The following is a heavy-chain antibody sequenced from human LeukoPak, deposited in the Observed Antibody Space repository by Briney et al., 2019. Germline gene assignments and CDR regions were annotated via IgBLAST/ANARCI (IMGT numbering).Heavy chain of an antibody. CDR3: AKAGYSSGWAYFDY. CDR2: ISGSGGST. D-gene: IGHD6-19*01. CDR1: GFTFSSYA. Sequence: GSLSLSCAASGFTFSSYAMSCVRQAPGKGLEWVSAISGSGGSTYYADSVKGRFTISRDNSKNTLYLQMNSLRAEDTAVYYCAKAGYSSGWAYFDYWGQGTLVTVSS. V-gene: IGHV3-23*01. J-gene: IGHJ4*02.